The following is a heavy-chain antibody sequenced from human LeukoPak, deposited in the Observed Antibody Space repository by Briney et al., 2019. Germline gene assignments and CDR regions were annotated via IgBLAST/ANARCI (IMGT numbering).Heavy chain of an antibody. D-gene: IGHD5-12*01. Sequence: PSETLSLTCTVSGYSISSGYYWGWIRQPPGKGLEWIGSIYHSGSTYYNPSLKSRVTISVDTSKNQFSLKLSSVTAADTAVYYCARAYSGWLRFGVESEYYYYYMDVWGKGTTVTVSS. CDR2: IYHSGST. CDR3: ARAYSGWLRFGVESEYYYYYMDV. V-gene: IGHV4-38-2*02. CDR1: GYSISSGYY. J-gene: IGHJ6*03.